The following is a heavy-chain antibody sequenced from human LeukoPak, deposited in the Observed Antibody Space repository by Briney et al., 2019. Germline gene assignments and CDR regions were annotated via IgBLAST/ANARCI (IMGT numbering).Heavy chain of an antibody. J-gene: IGHJ4*02. V-gene: IGHV5-51*01. CDR3: ASFVRTGLPYYFDY. D-gene: IGHD3/OR15-3a*01. CDR1: GYSFTIYW. CDR2: IYPGDSDT. Sequence: GQSLKISCKGSGYSFTIYWIGWVSQMPGTGLERMGIIYPGDSDTRYSPSFQGQVTISADKSISTAYLQWSSLKASDTAMYYCASFVRTGLPYYFDYWGQGALVTVSS.